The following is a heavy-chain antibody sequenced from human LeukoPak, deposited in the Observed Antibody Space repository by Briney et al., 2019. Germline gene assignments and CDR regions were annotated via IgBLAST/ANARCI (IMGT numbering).Heavy chain of an antibody. V-gene: IGHV4-61*01. Sequence: SSETLSLTCTVSGGSFSSGSYYWSWIRQPPGKGLEWIGYIYYSGSTNYNPSLKSRVTVSVDTSKNQFSLKLTSVTAADTAVYYCARGRQYYDRGAFDMWGQGTEVIVSS. CDR3: ARGRQYYDRGAFDM. CDR2: IYYSGST. D-gene: IGHD3-16*01. J-gene: IGHJ3*02. CDR1: GGSFSSGSYY.